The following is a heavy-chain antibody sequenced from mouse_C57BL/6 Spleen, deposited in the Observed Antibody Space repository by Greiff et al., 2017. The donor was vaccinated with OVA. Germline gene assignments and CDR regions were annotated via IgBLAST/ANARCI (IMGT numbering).Heavy chain of an antibody. Sequence: QVQLQQPGAELVKPGASVKLSCKASGYTFTSYWMQWVKQRPGQGLEWIGEIDPSDSYTNYNQKFKGKATLTVDTSSSTAYMQLSSLTSEDSAVYYCARSPGTRYYAMDYWGQGTSVTVSS. D-gene: IGHD4-1*01. J-gene: IGHJ4*01. CDR3: ARSPGTRYYAMDY. V-gene: IGHV1-50*01. CDR1: GYTFTSYW. CDR2: IDPSDSYT.